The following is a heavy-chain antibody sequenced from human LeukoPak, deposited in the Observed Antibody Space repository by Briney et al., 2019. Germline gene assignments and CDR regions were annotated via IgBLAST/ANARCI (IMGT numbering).Heavy chain of an antibody. Sequence: SQTLSLTCAISGDSVSSSSAAWNWIRQSPSRGLEWLGRTYYRSKWYNDYAVSVKSRITINPDTSKNQFSLQLNSVTPEDTAVYYCARDRAGYSSTPSRGLNWFDPWGQGTLVTVSS. CDR2: TYYRSKWYN. J-gene: IGHJ5*02. CDR3: ARDRAGYSSTPSRGLNWFDP. V-gene: IGHV6-1*01. CDR1: GDSVSSSSAA. D-gene: IGHD6-13*01.